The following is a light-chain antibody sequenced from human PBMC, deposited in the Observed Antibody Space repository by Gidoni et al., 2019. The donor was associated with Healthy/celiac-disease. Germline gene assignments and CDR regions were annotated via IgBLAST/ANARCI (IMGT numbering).Light chain of an antibody. CDR3: QQSYSTPIT. J-gene: IGKJ5*01. CDR1: QSISSY. CDR2: AAS. Sequence: DIPMTQSPSSLSASEGDRLIISCRASQSISSYLNWYQQKPGKAPTLLIYAASSLQSGVQSRLSGSGSGTDFTLTISSLQHEDFATYYCQQSYSTPITFGQGTRLEIK. V-gene: IGKV1-39*01.